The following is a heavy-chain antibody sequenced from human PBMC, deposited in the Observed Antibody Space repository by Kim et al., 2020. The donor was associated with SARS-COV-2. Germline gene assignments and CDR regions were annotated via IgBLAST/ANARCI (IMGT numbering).Heavy chain of an antibody. CDR3: ARAWGIAAGYYYGMDV. CDR1: GGSISSGDYY. Sequence: SETLSLTCTVSGGSISSGDYYWSWIRQPPGKGLEWIGYIYYSGSTYYNPSLKSRVTISVDTSKNQFSLKLSSVTAADTAVYYCARAWGIAAGYYYGMDVWGQGTTVTVSS. D-gene: IGHD6-13*01. J-gene: IGHJ6*02. V-gene: IGHV4-30-4*01. CDR2: IYYSGST.